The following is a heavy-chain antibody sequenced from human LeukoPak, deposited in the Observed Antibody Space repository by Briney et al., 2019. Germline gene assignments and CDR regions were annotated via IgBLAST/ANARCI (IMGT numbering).Heavy chain of an antibody. CDR1: GGTFSSYA. V-gene: IGHV1-69*04. D-gene: IGHD1-14*01. J-gene: IGHJ5*02. CDR2: IIPILGIA. Sequence: ASVKVSCKASGGTFSSYAISWVQQAPGQGLEWMGRIIPILGIANYAQKFQGRVTITADKSTSTAYMELSSLRSEDTAVYYCARGLDEGVTEYNWFDPWGQGTLVTVSS. CDR3: ARGLDEGVTEYNWFDP.